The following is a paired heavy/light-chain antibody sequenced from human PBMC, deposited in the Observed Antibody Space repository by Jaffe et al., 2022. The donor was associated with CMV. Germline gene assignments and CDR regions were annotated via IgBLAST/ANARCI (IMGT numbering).Light chain of an antibody. CDR2: EDK. CDR3: QSYDSSNHWV. CDR1: SGNIASTY. Sequence: NFMLTQPHSVSESPGKTVTISCTRSSGNIASTYVQWYQQRPGSAPTTLIYEDKQRPSGVPDRFSGSIDISSNSASLTISGLKTEDEADYYCQSYDSSNHWVFGGGTKLTVL. J-gene: IGLJ3*02. V-gene: IGLV6-57*04.
Heavy chain of an antibody. CDR1: GFTFSRYN. CDR2: ISSSSDYI. Sequence: EVQLVESGGGLVKPGGSLRLSCTPSGFTFSRYNMNWVRRAPGKGLEWVSSISSSSDYIYYADSLKGRFTISRDNAKNSLYLQMNSLRAEDTAVYYCAREAGSGWYLDYWGQGTLVTVSS. J-gene: IGHJ4*02. V-gene: IGHV3-21*02. CDR3: AREAGSGWYLDY. D-gene: IGHD6-19*01.